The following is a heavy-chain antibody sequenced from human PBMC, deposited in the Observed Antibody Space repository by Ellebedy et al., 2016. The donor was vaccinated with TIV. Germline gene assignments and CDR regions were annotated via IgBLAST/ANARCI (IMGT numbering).Heavy chain of an antibody. CDR1: GFTFSSHA. V-gene: IGHV3-23*01. CDR3: AKDYFPGMTWAYFDH. Sequence: GGSLRLXXAASGFTFSSHAMSWVRQAPGKGLQWVSTISNSGANSYYADSVKGRFTISRDNSKNTLFLQMSSLRAEDTAIYYCAKDYFPGMTWAYFDHWGQGTLVTVSS. J-gene: IGHJ4*02. D-gene: IGHD1-26*01. CDR2: ISNSGANS.